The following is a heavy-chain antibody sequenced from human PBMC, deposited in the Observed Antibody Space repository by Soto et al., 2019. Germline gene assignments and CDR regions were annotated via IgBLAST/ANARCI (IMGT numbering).Heavy chain of an antibody. V-gene: IGHV1-2*04. CDR2: INPKSGGT. J-gene: IGHJ6*02. CDR3: ARGDSTDCSNGVCSFFYNHGMDV. Sequence: SVKVSCKASGYSFTDYHIHWVRQAPGQGLEWLGRINPKSGGTSTAQKFQGWVTMTTDTSISTASMELTRLTSDDTAIYYCARGDSTDCSNGVCSFFYNHGMDVWG. CDR1: GYSFTDYH. D-gene: IGHD2-8*01.